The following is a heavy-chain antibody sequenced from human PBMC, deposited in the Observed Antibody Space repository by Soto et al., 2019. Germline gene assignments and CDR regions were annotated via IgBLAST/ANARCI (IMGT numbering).Heavy chain of an antibody. J-gene: IGHJ4*02. D-gene: IGHD2-2*01. V-gene: IGHV4-39*01. CDR2: IYYSGST. CDR3: ARGRTSGTLFDY. CDR1: GGSISISSYS. Sequence: QLQLQESGPGLVKLSGTLSLPCTVSGGSISISSYSWGWIRQPQGKGLGWIGSIYYSGSTYYNPSLKSRVTISVDTSKNQFSLKLSSVTAADTAVYYCARGRTSGTLFDYWGQGTLVTVSS.